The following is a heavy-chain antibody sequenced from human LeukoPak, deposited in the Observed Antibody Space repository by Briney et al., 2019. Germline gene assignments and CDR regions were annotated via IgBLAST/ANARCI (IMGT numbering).Heavy chain of an antibody. CDR2: INPNSGGT. Sequence: ASVKVSCKASGYTFTGYYMHWVRQAPGQGLEWMGWINPNSGGTNYAQKFQGRVTMTRDTSISTAYMELSRLRSDDTAVYYCAREARGNYYGSTRADWFDPWGQGTLVTVSS. J-gene: IGHJ5*02. V-gene: IGHV1-2*02. D-gene: IGHD3-10*01. CDR3: AREARGNYYGSTRADWFDP. CDR1: GYTFTGYY.